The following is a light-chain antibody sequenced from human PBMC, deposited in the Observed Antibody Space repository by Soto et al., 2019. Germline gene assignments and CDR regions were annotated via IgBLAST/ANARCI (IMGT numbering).Light chain of an antibody. J-gene: IGKJ1*01. Sequence: DSVLTQSPATLSLSPGERATLSCRASQSVSSYLAWSKQKPGQAPRILIYDASNRATGIPARFSGSGSGTDFTLAISRLEPEDFAVYYCQQYSSSWTFGQGTKVDIK. CDR3: QQYSSSWT. CDR1: QSVSSY. CDR2: DAS. V-gene: IGKV3-11*01.